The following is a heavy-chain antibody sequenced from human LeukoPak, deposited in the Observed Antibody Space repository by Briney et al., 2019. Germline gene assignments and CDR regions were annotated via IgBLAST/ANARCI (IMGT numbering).Heavy chain of an antibody. CDR3: TRRSDTAMAVNYYYYMDV. J-gene: IGHJ6*03. D-gene: IGHD5-18*01. CDR2: IRSKANSYAT. V-gene: IGHV3-73*01. CDR1: GFTFSGSA. Sequence: PGGSLRLSCAASGFTFSGSAMHWVRQASGKGLEWVGRIRSKANSYATAYAASVKGRFTISRDDSKNTAYLQMNSLKTEDTAVYYCTRRSDTAMAVNYYYYMDVWGEGTTVTVSS.